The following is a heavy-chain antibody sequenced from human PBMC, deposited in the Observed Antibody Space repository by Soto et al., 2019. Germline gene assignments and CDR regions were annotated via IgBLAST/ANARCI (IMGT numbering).Heavy chain of an antibody. Sequence: PGGSLRLSCAASGLRLRNFAMNWVRQAPGKGLEWISTIRGGGDSTYYADSVRGRFTVSRDDSKNTVYLQMNSLRVEDTALYYCAKDESTGYVELYWGLGTLVTVSS. CDR3: AKDESTGYVELY. V-gene: IGHV3-23*01. J-gene: IGHJ4*02. CDR1: GLRLRNFA. CDR2: IRGGGDST. D-gene: IGHD3-22*01.